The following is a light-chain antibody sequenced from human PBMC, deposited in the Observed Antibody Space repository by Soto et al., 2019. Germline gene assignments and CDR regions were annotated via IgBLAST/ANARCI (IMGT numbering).Light chain of an antibody. V-gene: IGKV3-11*01. Sequence: EIVLTQSPATLSLSPGERATLSCRASQRVSSYLAWYQQKPGQPPRLLIYDASNRATGIPARFSGSGSGTDFTLTISSLETEDFAVYYCQQRSNWPLVTFGPGTRVDV. CDR2: DAS. CDR3: QQRSNWPLVT. CDR1: QRVSSY. J-gene: IGKJ3*01.